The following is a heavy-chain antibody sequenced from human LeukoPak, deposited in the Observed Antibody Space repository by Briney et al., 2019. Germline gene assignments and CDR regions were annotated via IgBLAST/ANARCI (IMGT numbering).Heavy chain of an antibody. CDR2: INGGNGET. J-gene: IGHJ4*02. D-gene: IGHD1-26*01. Sequence: GASVKVSCKGSGYTFSAYVLHWVRQAPGQSLEWMGWINGGNGETRYSENFHGRVTITRDAAAKTSYMELGSLGPEDTAVYYCARGWWDLGEIPFWGQGTL. CDR1: GYTFSAYV. V-gene: IGHV1-3*01. CDR3: ARGWWDLGEIPF.